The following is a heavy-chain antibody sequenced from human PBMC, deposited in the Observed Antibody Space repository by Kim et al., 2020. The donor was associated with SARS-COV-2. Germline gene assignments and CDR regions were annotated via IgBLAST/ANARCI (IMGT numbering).Heavy chain of an antibody. CDR1: GFTFSNYW. Sequence: GGSLRLSCAASGFTFSNYWMHWVRQGPGTGPVWGSRINTDGSGKNDADSVKGRFTICRDNAKNTLYLQMNRLRAEDTAVYYCARDAYSGDDRSFDYWGQG. CDR2: INTDGSGK. CDR3: ARDAYSGDDRSFDY. D-gene: IGHD5-12*01. V-gene: IGHV3-74*01. J-gene: IGHJ4*02.